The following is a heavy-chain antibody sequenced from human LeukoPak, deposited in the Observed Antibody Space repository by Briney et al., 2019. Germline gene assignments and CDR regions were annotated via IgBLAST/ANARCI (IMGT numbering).Heavy chain of an antibody. CDR2: ISYDGTDK. CDR1: GFTFSVYG. Sequence: GGSLRLSCAASGFTFSVYGMYWVRQPPGKGLEWVALISYDGTDKYHVDSVKGRFTISRDDSKSIAYLQMSSLRTEDTAVYYCTRDWYMLDYWGQGTLVTVSS. D-gene: IGHD6-13*01. J-gene: IGHJ4*02. CDR3: TRDWYMLDY. V-gene: IGHV3-30*03.